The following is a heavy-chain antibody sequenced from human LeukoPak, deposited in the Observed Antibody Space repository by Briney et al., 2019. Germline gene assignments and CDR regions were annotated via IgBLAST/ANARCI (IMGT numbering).Heavy chain of an antibody. CDR2: IKQDGSEK. J-gene: IGHJ6*03. CDR1: GFTFSSYE. CDR3: AREVSRRIFANYYYYMDV. D-gene: IGHD3-3*01. Sequence: GGSLRLSCAASGFTFSSYEMNWVRQAPGKGLEWVANIKQDGSEKYYVDSVKGRFTISRDNAKNSLYLQMNSLRAEDTAVYYCAREVSRRIFANYYYYMDVWGKGTTVTVSS. V-gene: IGHV3-7*01.